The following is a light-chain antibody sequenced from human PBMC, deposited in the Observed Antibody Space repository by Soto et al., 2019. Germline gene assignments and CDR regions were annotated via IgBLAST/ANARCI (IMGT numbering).Light chain of an antibody. CDR2: DGS. V-gene: IGKV1-33*01. CDR1: QDIRDF. Sequence: DIHMTQSPASLSASVGDRVTITCQANQDIRDFLNWYQHKPGKAPQLLIYDGSNLETGVPSRFSGSGSGTDFSLTISSLQPEDIATYFCQQYDNLPITFGQGTRLEIK. J-gene: IGKJ5*01. CDR3: QQYDNLPIT.